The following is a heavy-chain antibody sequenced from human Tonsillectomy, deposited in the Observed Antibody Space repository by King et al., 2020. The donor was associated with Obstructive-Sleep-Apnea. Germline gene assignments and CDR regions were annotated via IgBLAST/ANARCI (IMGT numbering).Heavy chain of an antibody. V-gene: IGHV3-30*04. CDR2: TSDDGNNK. J-gene: IGHJ4*02. Sequence: QVQLVQSGGGVVQPGRSLRLSCAGSGFIFNSHALHWVRQAPGKGLEWVAVTSDDGNNKQYADSAQGRLSISRDNSKNTLYLQINSLRSEDTAVYFCARERKSHRYTDYLENWGQGTLVTVSS. D-gene: IGHD3-16*02. CDR1: GFIFNSHA. CDR3: ARERKSHRYTDYLEN.